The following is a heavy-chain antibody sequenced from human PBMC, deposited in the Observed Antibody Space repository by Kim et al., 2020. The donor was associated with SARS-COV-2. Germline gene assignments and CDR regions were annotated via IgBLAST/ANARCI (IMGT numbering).Heavy chain of an antibody. CDR2: INPSGGGT. V-gene: IGHV1-46*01. D-gene: IGHD5-12*01. CDR1: GYTFTSYY. CDR3: ATFGRGYSDSTSY. J-gene: IGHJ4*02. Sequence: ASVKVSCKASGYTFTSYYMNWVRQAPGQGLEWMGIINPSGGGTSYAQKFQGRVTMTRDTSTSTVYMELSSLRSEDTAVYYCATFGRGYSDSTSYWGPETLGTVSS.